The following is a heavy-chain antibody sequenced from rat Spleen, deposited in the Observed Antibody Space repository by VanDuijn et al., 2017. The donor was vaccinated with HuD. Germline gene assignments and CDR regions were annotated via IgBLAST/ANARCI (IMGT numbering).Heavy chain of an antibody. CDR3: ARHADY. CDR2: IRHDGSGT. Sequence: EVQLVESGGGLVQPGRSMKLSCAASGFTFSNYDMAWVRQAPKKGLEWVATIRHDGSGTNYGDSVKGRFTISRDNAKSTLYLQMDSLRSEDTATYYCARHADYWGQGVMVTVSS. CDR1: GFTFSNYD. V-gene: IGHV5-7*01. J-gene: IGHJ2*01.